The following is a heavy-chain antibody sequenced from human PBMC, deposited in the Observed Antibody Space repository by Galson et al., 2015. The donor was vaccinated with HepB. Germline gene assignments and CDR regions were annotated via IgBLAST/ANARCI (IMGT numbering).Heavy chain of an antibody. Sequence: LRLSCAASTFIFSTYSMNWVRQGTGKGLEWVSAIGTAGDTYYPGSVKGRFTISRENAKNSLYLQMNSLRAGDTAVYYCARVKHISGYYTPDWYFDLWGRGTLVTVSS. V-gene: IGHV3-13*04. CDR2: IGTAGDT. CDR3: ARVKHISGYYTPDWYFDL. J-gene: IGHJ2*01. D-gene: IGHD3-22*01. CDR1: TFIFSTYS.